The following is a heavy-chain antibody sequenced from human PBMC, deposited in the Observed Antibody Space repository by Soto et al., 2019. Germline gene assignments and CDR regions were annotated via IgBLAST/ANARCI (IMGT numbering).Heavy chain of an antibody. J-gene: IGHJ5*02. D-gene: IGHD5-18*01. CDR1: GGSISSYY. Sequence: SETLSLTCTVSGGSISSYYWSWIRQPPGKGLEWIGYIYYSGSTHYNPSLKSRVTISVDTSKNQFSLKLSSVTAADTAVYYCAWYSYGPEGWFDPWGQGTLVTVSS. CDR3: AWYSYGPEGWFDP. V-gene: IGHV4-59*08. CDR2: IYYSGST.